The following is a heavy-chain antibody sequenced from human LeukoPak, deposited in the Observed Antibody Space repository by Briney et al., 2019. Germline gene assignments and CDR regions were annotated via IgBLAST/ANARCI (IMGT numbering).Heavy chain of an antibody. D-gene: IGHD3-22*01. CDR3: AASPDYYDSSGYSYYFDY. V-gene: IGHV1-2*02. Sequence: GASVKVSCKASGYTFTGYYMHWVRQAPGQGLEWMGWINPDSGGTNNAQKFQERVTITRDMSTSTAYMELSSLRSEDTAVYYCAASPDYYDSSGYSYYFDYWGQGTLVTVSS. J-gene: IGHJ4*02. CDR2: INPDSGGT. CDR1: GYTFTGYY.